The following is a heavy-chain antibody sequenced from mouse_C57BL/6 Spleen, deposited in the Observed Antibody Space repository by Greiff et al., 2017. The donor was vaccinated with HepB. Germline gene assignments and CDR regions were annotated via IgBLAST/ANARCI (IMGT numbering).Heavy chain of an antibody. Sequence: QVQLKQPGAELVKPGASVKLSCKASGYTFTSYWMHWVKQRPGQGLEWIGMIHPNSGSTNYNEKFKSKATLTVDKSSSTAYMQLSSLTSEDSAVYYCARCLGPHWYFDVWGTGTTVTVSS. CDR3: ARCLGPHWYFDV. CDR1: GYTFTSYW. CDR2: IHPNSGST. J-gene: IGHJ1*03. D-gene: IGHD4-1*01. V-gene: IGHV1-64*01.